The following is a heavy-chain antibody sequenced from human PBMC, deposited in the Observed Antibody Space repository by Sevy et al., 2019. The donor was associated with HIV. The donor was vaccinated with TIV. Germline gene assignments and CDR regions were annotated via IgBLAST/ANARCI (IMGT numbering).Heavy chain of an antibody. Sequence: GGSLRLSCAASGFTFSSYAMSWVRQAPGKGLEWVSAISGSGGSTYYADSVKGRFTISRDNSKNTLYLQMNSLRAEDTDVYYCAKERRTQSAVVATISPDDYWGQGTLVTVSS. V-gene: IGHV3-23*01. CDR1: GFTFSSYA. D-gene: IGHD5-12*01. CDR3: AKERRTQSAVVATISPDDY. J-gene: IGHJ4*02. CDR2: ISGSGGST.